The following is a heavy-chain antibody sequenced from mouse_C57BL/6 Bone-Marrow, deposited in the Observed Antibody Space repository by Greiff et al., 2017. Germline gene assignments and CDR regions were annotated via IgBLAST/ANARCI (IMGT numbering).Heavy chain of an antibody. J-gene: IGHJ1*03. CDR1: GYTFTSYW. Sequence: QVQLQQSGAELVKPGASVKISCKASGYTFTSYWMHWVKQRPGQGLEWIGMIHPNSGSTNYNAKFKSKATLTVDKSSSTAYMQHSSLTSEDSAVYYCARSPDVWGTGTSVTVSS. CDR2: IHPNSGST. CDR3: ARSPDV. V-gene: IGHV1-64*01.